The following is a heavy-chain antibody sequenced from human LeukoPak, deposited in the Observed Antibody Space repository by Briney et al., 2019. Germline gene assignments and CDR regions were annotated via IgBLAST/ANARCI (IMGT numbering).Heavy chain of an antibody. D-gene: IGHD3-10*01. V-gene: IGHV4-34*01. CDR2: INHSGST. Sequence: SETLSLTCAVYGGSFSGYYWSWIRQPPGKGQEWIGEINHSGSTNYNPSLKSRVTISVDTSKNQFSLKLSSVTAADTAVYYCARDRNYGSGSYAFDIWGQGTMVTVSS. J-gene: IGHJ3*02. CDR1: GGSFSGYY. CDR3: ARDRNYGSGSYAFDI.